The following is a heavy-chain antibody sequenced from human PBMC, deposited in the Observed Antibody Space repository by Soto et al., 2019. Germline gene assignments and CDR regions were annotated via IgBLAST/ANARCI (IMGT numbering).Heavy chain of an antibody. CDR2: IIPIFGTA. J-gene: IGHJ4*02. CDR3: ARVQALMPTVTADYFDY. V-gene: IGHV1-69*12. Sequence: QVQLVQSGAEVKKPGSSVKVSCKASGGTFSSYAISWVRQAPGQGLEWMGGIIPIFGTANYAQKFQGRVTITAHESPSTAHIELSRLRSEDPAVYYCARVQALMPTVTADYFDYLGQGTLVTVSS. CDR1: GGTFSSYA. D-gene: IGHD4-17*01.